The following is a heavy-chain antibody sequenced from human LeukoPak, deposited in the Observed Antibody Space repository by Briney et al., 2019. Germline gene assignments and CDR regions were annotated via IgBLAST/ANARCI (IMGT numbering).Heavy chain of an antibody. CDR1: GFTFSTYS. J-gene: IGHJ4*02. Sequence: GGSLRLSCAVSGFTFSTYSMNWVRQAPGKGLEWVSYISSSSSTIYYADSVKGRFTISRDNAKNSLYLQMNSLRAEDTAVYYCAREYSSSTGKASDYWGQGTLVTVSS. CDR2: ISSSSSTI. D-gene: IGHD3-22*01. CDR3: AREYSSSTGKASDY. V-gene: IGHV3-48*01.